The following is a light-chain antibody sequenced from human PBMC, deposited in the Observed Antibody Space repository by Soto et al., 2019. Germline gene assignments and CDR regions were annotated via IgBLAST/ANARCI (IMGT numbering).Light chain of an antibody. CDR1: QSVSSY. CDR3: QKRTNWVT. V-gene: IGKV3-11*01. CDR2: DAS. Sequence: EIVLTQSPATLSLSPGDRATLSCRASQSVSSYLAWYQQRPGQAPRLLIYDASNRATGIPARFSGSGSGTDFTLTVSSLEPEDFAVYYCQKRTNWVTFGGGTKVEIK. J-gene: IGKJ4*01.